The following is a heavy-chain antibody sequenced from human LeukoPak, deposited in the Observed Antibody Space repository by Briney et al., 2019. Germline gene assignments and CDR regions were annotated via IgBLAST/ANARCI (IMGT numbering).Heavy chain of an antibody. J-gene: IGHJ4*02. D-gene: IGHD6-19*01. CDR2: ITSSGRII. CDR3: ARSGLPGIAVAADFDY. V-gene: IGHV3-48*03. Sequence: GGSLRLSCAASGFTFSSYEMNWVRQARGKGLEWVSYITSSGRIIYYADSVKGRFTISRDNAKNSLFLQMNSRRAEDTAVYYCARSGLPGIAVAADFDYWGQGTLVTVS. CDR1: GFTFSSYE.